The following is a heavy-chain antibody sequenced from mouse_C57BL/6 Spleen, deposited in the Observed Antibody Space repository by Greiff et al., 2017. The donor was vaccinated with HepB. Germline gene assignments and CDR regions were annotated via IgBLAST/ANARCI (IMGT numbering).Heavy chain of an antibody. CDR2: IHPNSGST. CDR3: GGSSYDWYFDV. J-gene: IGHJ1*03. CDR1: GYTFTSYW. V-gene: IGHV1-64*01. Sequence: QVQLQQPGAELVKPGASVKLSCKASGYTFTSYWMHWVKQRPGQGLEWIGMIHPNSGSTNYNEKFKSKATLTVDKSSSTAYMQLSSLTSEDSAVYYCGGSSYDWYFDVWGTGTTVTVSS. D-gene: IGHD1-1*01.